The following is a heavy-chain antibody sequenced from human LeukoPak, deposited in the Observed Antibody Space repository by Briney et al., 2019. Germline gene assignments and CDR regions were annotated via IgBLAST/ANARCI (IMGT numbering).Heavy chain of an antibody. J-gene: IGHJ3*01. CDR3: ARWKMELQRNAFDF. CDR1: GFTFRTYW. CDR2: INQDGSEE. V-gene: IGHV3-7*01. D-gene: IGHD1-26*01. Sequence: GGSLRLSCAASGFTFRTYWMSWIRQAPGKEPEWVADINQDGSEEYYLQSVRGRFTVSRDNAQSAVFLQMTNLRADDTAVYYCARWKMELQRNAFDFWGQGTVVTVSS.